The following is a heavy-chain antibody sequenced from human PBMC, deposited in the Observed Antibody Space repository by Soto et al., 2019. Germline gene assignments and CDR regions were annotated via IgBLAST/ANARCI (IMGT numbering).Heavy chain of an antibody. CDR1: GFTFSTYW. Sequence: EVQLVESGGGLVQPGGSLRLSCAASGFTFSTYWMHWVRQAPGKGLVWVSRTNTDGSSTTYADTVEGRFTNTRDNAKNTVDLQMNRLGAEDTAVYYFARGTRVIPAESDFDYWGQGTLVTVSS. CDR2: TNTDGSST. J-gene: IGHJ4*02. V-gene: IGHV3-74*01. CDR3: ARGTRVIPAESDFDY. D-gene: IGHD2-2*01.